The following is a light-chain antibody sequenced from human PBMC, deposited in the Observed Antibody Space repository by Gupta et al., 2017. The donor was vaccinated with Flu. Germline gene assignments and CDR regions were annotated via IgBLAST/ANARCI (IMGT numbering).Light chain of an antibody. CDR3: QQYGSSPLFT. CDR1: QSVSSIY. V-gene: IGKV3-20*01. CDR2: GAS. Sequence: RATLSCRASQSVSSIYLAWYQQKPGQAPRLLIYGASSRATGIPDRFSGSGSGTDFTLTISRLEPEDCAGYYCQQYGSSPLFTVGPGTKVDIK. J-gene: IGKJ3*01.